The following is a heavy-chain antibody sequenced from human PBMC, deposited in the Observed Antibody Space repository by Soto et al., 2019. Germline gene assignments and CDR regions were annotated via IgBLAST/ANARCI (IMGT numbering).Heavy chain of an antibody. V-gene: IGHV5-51*01. D-gene: IGHD3-3*01. J-gene: IGHJ6*03. CDR1: GYSFTSYW. Sequence: GESLKISCKGSGYSFTSYWIGWVRQMPGKGLEWMGIIYPGDSDTRYSPSFQGQVTISADKSISTAYLQWSSLKASDTAMYYCARHGSGYSMVNYYYYMDVWGKGTTVTVSS. CDR2: IYPGDSDT. CDR3: ARHGSGYSMVNYYYYMDV.